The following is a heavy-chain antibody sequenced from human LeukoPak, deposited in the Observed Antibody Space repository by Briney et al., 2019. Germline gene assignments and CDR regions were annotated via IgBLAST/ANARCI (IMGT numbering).Heavy chain of an antibody. D-gene: IGHD3-22*01. CDR3: ARERYGGYYDSSGTTSEFVFDY. CDR1: GGSISGSY. CDR2: IYYNGST. Sequence: SETLSLTCTVSGGSISGSYWSWIRQSPGKALEWIGYIYYNGSTYYNPSLKSRVTISVDTSKNQFSLKLSSVTAADTAVYYCARERYGGYYDSSGTTSEFVFDYWGQGTLVTVSS. V-gene: IGHV4-59*12. J-gene: IGHJ4*02.